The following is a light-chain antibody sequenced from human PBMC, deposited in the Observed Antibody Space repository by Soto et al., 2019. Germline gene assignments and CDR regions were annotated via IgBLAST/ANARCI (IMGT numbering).Light chain of an antibody. CDR3: QQSRV. Sequence: DIQMTQSPSTLSASVGDRVTITCRASQSLSSWLAWYQQKPGKAPKLLIYKTSNLKSGVPSRFSGSGSGTEFTLTISSLQADDFATYYCQQSRVFGPGTKVDI. J-gene: IGKJ3*01. CDR2: KTS. CDR1: QSLSSW. V-gene: IGKV1-5*03.